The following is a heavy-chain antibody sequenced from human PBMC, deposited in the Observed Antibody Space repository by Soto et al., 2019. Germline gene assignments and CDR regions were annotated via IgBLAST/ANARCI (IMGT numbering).Heavy chain of an antibody. CDR2: IYYSGST. D-gene: IGHD6-13*01. V-gene: IGHV4-59*01. J-gene: IGHJ4*02. Sequence: SETLSLTCTVSGGSISSYYWSWIRQPPGKGLEWIGYIYYSGSTNYNPSLKSRVTISVDTSKNQFSLKLSSVTAADTAVYYCARFIAAAGTYLHYWGQGTLVT. CDR1: GGSISSYY. CDR3: ARFIAAAGTYLHY.